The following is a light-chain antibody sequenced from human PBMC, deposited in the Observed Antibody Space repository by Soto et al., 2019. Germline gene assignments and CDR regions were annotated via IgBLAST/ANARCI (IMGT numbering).Light chain of an antibody. CDR1: QSVSSN. CDR3: QQYDSSPLT. V-gene: IGKV3-15*01. Sequence: EILITQSPASLSVSTGERVTLPCRASQSVSSNLAWYQQTPGQAPRLLIYGASTRDTGIPARFSGSGSWTEFTLTISRLQSEDFAVYYCQQYDSSPLTFGGGTKVDIK. J-gene: IGKJ4*01. CDR2: GAS.